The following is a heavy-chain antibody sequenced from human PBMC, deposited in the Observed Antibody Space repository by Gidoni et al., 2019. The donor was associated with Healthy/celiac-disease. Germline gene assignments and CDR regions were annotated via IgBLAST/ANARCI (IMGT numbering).Heavy chain of an antibody. V-gene: IGHV4-34*01. Sequence: QVQLQQWGAGLLKPSETLSLTCAVYGGSFSGYYWSWIRQPPGKGLEWIGEINHSGSTNYNPSLKSRVTISVDTSKNQFSLQLSSVTAADTAVYYCARGAMTTVTTAPIDYWGQGTLVTVSS. CDR3: ARGAMTTVTTAPIDY. D-gene: IGHD4-17*01. J-gene: IGHJ4*02. CDR1: GGSFSGYY. CDR2: INHSGST.